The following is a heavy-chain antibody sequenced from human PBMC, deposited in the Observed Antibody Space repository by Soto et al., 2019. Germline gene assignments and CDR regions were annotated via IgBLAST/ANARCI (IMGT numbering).Heavy chain of an antibody. CDR1: GFTFSSYW. Sequence: PGGSLRLSCAASGFTFSSYWMHWVRQAPGKGLEWVSSMNMDGNRIRYVDSVKGRCTISRDNAKNTFYMEMNSARVEDTAVYYCVRGEGDRYDGHGYLGRHWGQGSLGTVSS. CDR2: MNMDGNRI. V-gene: IGHV3-74*01. D-gene: IGHD2-21*01. CDR3: VRGEGDRYDGHGYLGRH. J-gene: IGHJ4*02.